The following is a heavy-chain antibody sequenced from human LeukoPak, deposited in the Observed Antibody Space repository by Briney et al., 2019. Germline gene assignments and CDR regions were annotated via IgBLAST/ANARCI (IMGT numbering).Heavy chain of an antibody. Sequence: PWGSLRLSCSASGFTCSSYWRSWLPQAPGNGLEGLANRKQDGSEKYYVDSVKGRFPISRDNAKNSLYLKMNSLRAEDTAVYYCARGRGVRGVISGYWGQGTLVTVSS. CDR3: ARGRGVRGVISGY. CDR2: RKQDGSEK. D-gene: IGHD3-10*01. V-gene: IGHV3-7*01. J-gene: IGHJ4*02. CDR1: GFTCSSYW.